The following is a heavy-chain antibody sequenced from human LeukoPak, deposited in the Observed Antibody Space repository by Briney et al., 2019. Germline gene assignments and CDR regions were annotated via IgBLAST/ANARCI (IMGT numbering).Heavy chain of an antibody. CDR3: ATSYYGSGTYYNWFDP. D-gene: IGHD3-10*01. J-gene: IGHJ5*02. V-gene: IGHV4-59*01. CDR2: IYYSGST. Sequence: SETLSLTCTVSGGSISSYYWSWIRQPPGKGLEWIGYIYYSGSTNYNPSLKSRVTISVDTSKNQFSLKLSSVTAADTAVYYCATSYYGSGTYYNWFDPWGQGTLVTVSS. CDR1: GGSISSYY.